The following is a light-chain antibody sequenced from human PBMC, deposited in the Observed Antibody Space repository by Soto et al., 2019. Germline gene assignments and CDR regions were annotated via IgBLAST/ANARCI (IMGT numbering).Light chain of an antibody. V-gene: IGKV3-11*01. CDR1: QTISTY. J-gene: IGKJ4*02. CDR3: QQRYNWPLT. Sequence: IVLTQSPASLSVYLGERVTLSCRASQTISTYLHWYQQKAGQAPRLLIYAASNRQGGIPARFSGSGSGADFTLTISSLEPEDFAVYYCQQRYNWPLTFGEGSKVDIK. CDR2: AAS.